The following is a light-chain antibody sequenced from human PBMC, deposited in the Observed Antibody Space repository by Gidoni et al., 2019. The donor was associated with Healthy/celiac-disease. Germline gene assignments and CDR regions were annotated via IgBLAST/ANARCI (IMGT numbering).Light chain of an antibody. CDR3: QQYGSLFT. V-gene: IGKV3-20*01. J-gene: IGKJ3*01. CDR1: QSVSSSY. Sequence: ASQSVSSSYLAWYQQKPGQAPRLLIYGASSRATGIPDRFSGSGSGTDFTLTISRLEPEDFAVYYCQQYGSLFTFGPXTKVDIK. CDR2: GAS.